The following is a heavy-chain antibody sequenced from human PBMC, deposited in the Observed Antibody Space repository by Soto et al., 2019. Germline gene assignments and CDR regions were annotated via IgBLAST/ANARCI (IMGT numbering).Heavy chain of an antibody. D-gene: IGHD3-9*01. J-gene: IGHJ6*02. CDR2: IYYCGST. CDR3: ARVQYYDILTGYSHYYYYGMDV. Sequence: SETLSLTCTVSGGSISSYYWSWIRQPPGKGLEWIWYIYYCGSTNYNPSLKSRVTISVDTSKNQFSLKLSSVTAADTAVYYCARVQYYDILTGYSHYYYYGMDVWGQGTTVTVSS. CDR1: GGSISSYY. V-gene: IGHV4-59*01.